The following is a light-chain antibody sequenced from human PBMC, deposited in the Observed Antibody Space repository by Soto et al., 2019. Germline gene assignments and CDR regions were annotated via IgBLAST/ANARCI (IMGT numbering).Light chain of an antibody. CDR1: QSVTNSY. V-gene: IGKV3-20*01. J-gene: IGKJ4*01. CDR3: QQYGSSPT. CDR2: GAS. Sequence: EIVLTQSPGTLSLSPGERATLSCRASQSVTNSYLAWYQQRPGQAHRLLIYGASSRATGIPDRFSGSGSGTDFTLTISRLEPEDFAVYYCQQYGSSPTFGGGTKVEFK.